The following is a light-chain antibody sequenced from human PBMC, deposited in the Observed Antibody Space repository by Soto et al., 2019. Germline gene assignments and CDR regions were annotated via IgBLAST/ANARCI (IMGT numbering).Light chain of an antibody. CDR2: DVS. J-gene: IGLJ1*01. CDR1: SSDIGGYNY. Sequence: QSALTQPASVSGSPGQSITISCTGTSSDIGGYNYVSWYQQHPGKAPKLMIYDVSNRPSGVSNRFSGSKSGNTASLTISGLQAEDEADYYCNSFTRSSTLVFGTGTKLTVL. CDR3: NSFTRSSTLV. V-gene: IGLV2-14*01.